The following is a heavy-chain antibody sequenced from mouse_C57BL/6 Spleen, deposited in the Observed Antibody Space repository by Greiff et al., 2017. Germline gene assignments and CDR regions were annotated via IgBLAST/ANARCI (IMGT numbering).Heavy chain of an antibody. D-gene: IGHD1-1*01. CDR2: IDPENGDT. CDR1: GFNIKDDY. V-gene: IGHV14-4*01. CDR3: TTNDAVVAYYFDY. J-gene: IGHJ2*01. Sequence: EVQLQQSGAELVRPGASVKLSCTASGFNIKDDYMHWVKQRPEQGLEWIGWIDPENGDTEYASKFQGKATITADTSSNTAYLQLSSLTSDDTSVYYSTTNDAVVAYYFDYWGQGTTLTVSS.